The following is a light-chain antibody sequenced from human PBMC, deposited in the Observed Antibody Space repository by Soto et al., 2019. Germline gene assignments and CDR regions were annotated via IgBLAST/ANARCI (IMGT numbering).Light chain of an antibody. J-gene: IGLJ1*01. V-gene: IGLV2-11*01. CDR3: CSYAGDFYV. CDR2: DVT. CDR1: TSDVGSYDY. Sequence: QSAMTQPRSVSGSPGPSVAISCTGTTSDVGSYDYVSWYQQHPGKAPELIIFDVTKRPSGVPDRFSGSKSGNTASLTISGLQAEDEADYFCCSYAGDFYVFGSGTKVTVL.